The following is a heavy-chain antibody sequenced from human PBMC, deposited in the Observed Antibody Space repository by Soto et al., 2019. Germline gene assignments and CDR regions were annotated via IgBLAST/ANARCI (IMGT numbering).Heavy chain of an antibody. Sequence: QVQLVQSGAEVKKPGSSVKVSCKASGGTFSSYAISWVRQAPGQGLEWMGGIIPIFGTANYAQKFQGRVTMTAAESTSTAYMGLSSLRSEDTAVYYCARHPGGRGYYYGMDVWGQGTTVTVSS. V-gene: IGHV1-69*12. CDR1: GGTFSSYA. J-gene: IGHJ6*02. CDR3: ARHPGGRGYYYGMDV. CDR2: IIPIFGTA. D-gene: IGHD2-15*01.